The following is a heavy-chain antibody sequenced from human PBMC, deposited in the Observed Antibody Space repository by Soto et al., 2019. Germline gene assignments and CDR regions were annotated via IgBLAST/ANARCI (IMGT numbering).Heavy chain of an antibody. Sequence: GASVKVSCKASGGTFSSYAISWVRQAPGQGLEWMGGIIPIFGTANYAQKFQGRVTITADKSTSTAYMELSSLRSEDTAVYYCARANSGHGYYYGMDVWGQGTTVTVSS. D-gene: IGHD5-12*01. J-gene: IGHJ6*02. CDR1: GGTFSSYA. CDR3: ARANSGHGYYYGMDV. CDR2: IIPIFGTA. V-gene: IGHV1-69*06.